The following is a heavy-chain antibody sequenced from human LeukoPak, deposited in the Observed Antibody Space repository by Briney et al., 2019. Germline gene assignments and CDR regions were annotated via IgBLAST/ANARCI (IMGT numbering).Heavy chain of an antibody. V-gene: IGHV5-51*01. CDR2: IYPGDSDT. CDR3: ARLRGDYGDYSVAFDI. D-gene: IGHD4-17*01. Sequence: GESLKISCQGSGYSFSTYWIGWVRQMPGKGLEWMGIIYPGDSDTRYSPSFQGQVTISADKSISTAYLQWSSLKASDTAMYYCARLRGDYGDYSVAFDIWGQGTMVTVSS. J-gene: IGHJ3*02. CDR1: GYSFSTYW.